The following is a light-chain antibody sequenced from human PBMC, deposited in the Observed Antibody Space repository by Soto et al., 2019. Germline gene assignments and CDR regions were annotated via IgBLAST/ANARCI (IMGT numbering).Light chain of an antibody. CDR2: EVS. J-gene: IGLJ1*01. CDR3: NSYTSNSTFV. CDR1: SSDVGGYNY. V-gene: IGLV2-14*01. Sequence: QSALTQPASVSGSPGQSITISCTGTSSDVGGYNYVSWYQQHPGKAPKLMISEVSNRPSGVSNRFSGSRSGNTASLTISGLQAEDEAEYYCNSYTSNSTFVFGTGTKVTVL.